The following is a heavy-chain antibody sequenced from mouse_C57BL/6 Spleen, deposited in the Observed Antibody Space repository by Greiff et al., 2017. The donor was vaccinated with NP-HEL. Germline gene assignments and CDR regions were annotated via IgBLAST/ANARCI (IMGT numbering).Heavy chain of an antibody. V-gene: IGHV5-4*03. J-gene: IGHJ3*01. D-gene: IGHD2-2*01. Sequence: EVKLVESGGGLVKPGGSLKLSCAASGFTFSSYAMSWVRQTPEKRLEWVATISDGGSYTYYPDNVKGRFTISRDNAKNNLYLQMGHLKSEDTAMYYCARPYGYDVRWFAYWGQGTLVTVSA. CDR2: ISDGGSYT. CDR3: ARPYGYDVRWFAY. CDR1: GFTFSSYA.